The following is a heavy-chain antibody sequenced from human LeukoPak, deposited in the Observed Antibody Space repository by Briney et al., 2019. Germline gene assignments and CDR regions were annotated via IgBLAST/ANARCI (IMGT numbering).Heavy chain of an antibody. CDR2: IYDT. CDR1: GYTFTNYW. V-gene: IGHV5-51*01. D-gene: IGHD2-2*01. CDR3: ARQGGYCSSTSCYHFDY. Sequence: GESLKISCKGSGYTFTNYWIAWVRQMPGKGLEWMGIIYDTRYSPSFQGQVTISADKSITTAYLQWSALTASDTAMYYCARQGGYCSSTSCYHFDYWGQGTQVTVSS. J-gene: IGHJ4*02.